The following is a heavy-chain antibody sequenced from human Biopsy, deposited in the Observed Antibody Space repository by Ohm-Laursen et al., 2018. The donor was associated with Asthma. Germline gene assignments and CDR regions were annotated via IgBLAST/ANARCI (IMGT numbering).Heavy chain of an antibody. CDR1: GGTFSSYA. CDR2: IIPIFGIA. V-gene: IGHV1-69*17. Sequence: GSSVKVSCKASGGTFSSYAISWVRQAPGQGLEWMGGIIPIFGIANYAQKFQGRVTITADKSTSTAYMELSSLRSEDTAVYCCARGGSYSSRRYYFDYWGQGTLVTVSS. CDR3: ARGGSYSSRRYYFDY. J-gene: IGHJ4*02. D-gene: IGHD1-26*01.